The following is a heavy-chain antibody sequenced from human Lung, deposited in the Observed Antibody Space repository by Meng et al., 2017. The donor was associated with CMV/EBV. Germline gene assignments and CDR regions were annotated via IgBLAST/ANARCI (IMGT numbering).Heavy chain of an antibody. CDR3: ARGIVYDFWSGTQGWFDP. J-gene: IGHJ5*02. V-gene: IGHV1-18*01. Sequence: ASVXVSXKASGYTFTSYGISWVRQAPGQGLEWMGWISAYNGNTNYAQKLQGRVTMTTGTSTSTAYMELRSLRSDDTAVYYCARGIVYDFWSGTQGWFDPWGQGTLVTVSS. CDR2: ISAYNGNT. D-gene: IGHD3-3*01. CDR1: GYTFTSYG.